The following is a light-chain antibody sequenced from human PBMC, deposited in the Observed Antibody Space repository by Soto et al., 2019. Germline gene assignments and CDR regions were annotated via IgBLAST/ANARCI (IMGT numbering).Light chain of an antibody. Sequence: QSALTQPASVSGSPGQSITISCTGISSNVGDYSYVSWYQQYPGKAPKLLLYEVSNRPSGVSHRFSGSKSGNTASLTISGLQAEDEANYYCSSYTTNSKLFGGGTKLTVL. J-gene: IGLJ3*02. CDR3: SSYTTNSKL. CDR2: EVS. CDR1: SSNVGDYSY. V-gene: IGLV2-14*01.